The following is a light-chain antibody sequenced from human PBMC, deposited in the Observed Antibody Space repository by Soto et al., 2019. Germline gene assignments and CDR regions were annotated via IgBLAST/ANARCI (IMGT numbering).Light chain of an antibody. CDR2: RAS. CDR1: ESISRW. J-gene: IGKJ2*01. CDR3: QQYKSYSPYT. Sequence: DILMTQSPSTLSASVGDRVTITCRASESISRWLAWYQQKPGQAPKLLIHRASTLATGVPSRISGSRSGTDFTITISNLQPDDFSTYYCQQYKSYSPYTVGQGTKVDSK. V-gene: IGKV1-5*03.